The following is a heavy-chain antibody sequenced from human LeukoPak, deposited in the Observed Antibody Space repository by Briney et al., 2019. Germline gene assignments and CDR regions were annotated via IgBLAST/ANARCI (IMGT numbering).Heavy chain of an antibody. Sequence: SETLSLTCTVSGGSISSSNWWSWVRQPPGKGLEWIGEIYHSGSTNYNPSLKSRVTISVDKSKNQFSLKLSSVTAADTAVYYCARDRIAAAGNGGCFDYWGQGTLVTVSS. CDR2: IYHSGST. V-gene: IGHV4-4*02. J-gene: IGHJ4*02. CDR3: ARDRIAAAGNGGCFDY. D-gene: IGHD6-13*01. CDR1: GGSISSSNW.